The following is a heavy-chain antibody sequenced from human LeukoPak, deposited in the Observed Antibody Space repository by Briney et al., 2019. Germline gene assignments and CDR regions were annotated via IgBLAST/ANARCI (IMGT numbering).Heavy chain of an antibody. J-gene: IGHJ4*02. CDR1: GFVFSNYE. Sequence: GGSLRLSCAASGFVFSNYEMHWVRQAPGKGLEWVSYISSSGSTIYYADSVKGRFTISRDNAKNSLYLQMNSLRAEDTAVCYCARDRAVISGCFDYWGQGTLVTVSS. V-gene: IGHV3-48*03. D-gene: IGHD6-19*01. CDR3: ARDRAVISGCFDY. CDR2: ISSSGSTI.